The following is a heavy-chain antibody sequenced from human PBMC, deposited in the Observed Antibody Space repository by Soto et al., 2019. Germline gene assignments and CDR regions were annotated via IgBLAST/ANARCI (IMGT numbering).Heavy chain of an antibody. V-gene: IGHV3-48*02. CDR3: ARSYNDYGCFDD. Sequence: ESGGGLVQPGGSLKLSCAASGFAFSSYSMNWVRQAPGKGLEWVSYISGSSRTTSYADSVKGRFTISRDTAKKSLFLQMNSLTDEDTAVYYCARSYNDYGCFDDWGQGVLVTVSP. D-gene: IGHD4-17*01. J-gene: IGHJ4*02. CDR1: GFAFSSYS. CDR2: ISGSSRTT.